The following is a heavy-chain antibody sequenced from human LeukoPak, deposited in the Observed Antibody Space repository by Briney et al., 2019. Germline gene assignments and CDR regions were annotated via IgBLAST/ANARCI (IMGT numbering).Heavy chain of an antibody. D-gene: IGHD3-22*01. CDR2: IYYSGST. CDR3: AREDGYYYDSSGYYYAFDI. V-gene: IGHV4-59*01. CDR1: GGSFSNYY. J-gene: IGHJ3*02. Sequence: SETLSLTCAVYGGSFSNYYWSWIRQPPGKGLEWIGYIYYSGSTNYNPSLKSRVTISVDTSKNQFSLKLSSVTAADTAVYYCAREDGYYYDSSGYYYAFDIWGQGTMVTVSS.